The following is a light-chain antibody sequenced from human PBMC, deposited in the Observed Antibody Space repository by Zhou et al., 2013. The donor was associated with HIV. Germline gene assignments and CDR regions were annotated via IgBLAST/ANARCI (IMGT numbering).Light chain of an antibody. V-gene: IGKV1-9*01. CDR1: QDVNNY. CDR2: AAS. Sequence: DIQLTQSPPFLSASVGDRITITCRASQDVNNYLAWYQQNPGKAPRFLIYAASTLQSGVPSRFSGSGSGTEFTLTISSLQPEDFATYYCQQLNSYPLTFGGGTKVEIK. CDR3: QQLNSYPLT. J-gene: IGKJ4*01.